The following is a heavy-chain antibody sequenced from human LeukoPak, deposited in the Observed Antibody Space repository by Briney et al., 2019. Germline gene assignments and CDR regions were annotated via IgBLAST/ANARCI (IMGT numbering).Heavy chain of an antibody. V-gene: IGHV4-59*02. CDR1: GASVTSYY. J-gene: IGHJ5*02. Sequence: PSETLSLTCTVSGASVTSYYWNWIRQPPGKGLEWIGYILYSGTTNYNPSFNSRVTMSLDTSKNQFSLELSSVTAADTAVYYCARRIIARGLGQENWFDPWGQGILVTVSS. CDR3: ARRIIARGLGQENWFDP. D-gene: IGHD3-16*01. CDR2: ILYSGTT.